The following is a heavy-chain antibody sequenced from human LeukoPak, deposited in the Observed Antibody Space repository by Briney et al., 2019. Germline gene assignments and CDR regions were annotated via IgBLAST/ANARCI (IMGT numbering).Heavy chain of an antibody. V-gene: IGHV4-39*07. J-gene: IGHJ4*02. Sequence: PSETLSLTCTVSGGSISSSSYYWGWIRQPPGKGLEWIGSIYYSGSTYYNPSLKSRVTISVDTSKNQFSLKLSSVTAADTAVYYCARGSFGVPLDYWGQGALVTVSS. CDR2: IYYSGST. D-gene: IGHD3-10*01. CDR1: GGSISSSSYY. CDR3: ARGSFGVPLDY.